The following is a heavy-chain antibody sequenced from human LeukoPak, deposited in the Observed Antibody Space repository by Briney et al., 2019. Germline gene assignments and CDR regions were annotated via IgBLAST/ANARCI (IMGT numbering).Heavy chain of an antibody. D-gene: IGHD6-6*01. V-gene: IGHV1-18*01. CDR2: ICAYNGNT. CDR1: GYTFTSYG. CDR3: VRARPGYYYHYMDV. Sequence: ASVKVSCKASGYTFTSYGISWVRQAPGQGLEWMGWICAYNGNTNYAQKLQSRVTITTDTSTSTAYMEMRSLRSEDTALYYCVRARPGYYYHYMDVCAKGKTVTVTS. J-gene: IGHJ6*03.